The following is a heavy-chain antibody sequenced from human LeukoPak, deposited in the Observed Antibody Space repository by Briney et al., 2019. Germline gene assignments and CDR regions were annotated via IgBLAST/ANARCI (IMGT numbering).Heavy chain of an antibody. CDR2: VNSDGSTT. Sequence: GGSLRLSCAASGFTFSSYWIHWVRQAPGKGLAWVSRVNSDGSTTTYADSVKGRFTISRDNAKNTVYLQMNSLRAEDTGVYYCARTTYTSSRFDFWGQGTLVTVSS. CDR3: ARTTYTSSRFDF. V-gene: IGHV3-74*03. J-gene: IGHJ4*02. CDR1: GFTFSSYW. D-gene: IGHD6-13*01.